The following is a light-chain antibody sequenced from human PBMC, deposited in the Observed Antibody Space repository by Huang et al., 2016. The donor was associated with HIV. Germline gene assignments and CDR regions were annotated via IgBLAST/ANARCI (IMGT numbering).Light chain of an antibody. J-gene: IGKJ2*01. Sequence: DIQMTQSPSSLSASVGDSVTITCQARQDISNYLNWYQQKPGKAPQLLIYDASNLETGVPSRFSGSGSGTDFTLTISNLQPEDIATYYCQQCDNLPYTFGQGTNLEIK. V-gene: IGKV1-33*01. CDR3: QQCDNLPYT. CDR1: QDISNY. CDR2: DAS.